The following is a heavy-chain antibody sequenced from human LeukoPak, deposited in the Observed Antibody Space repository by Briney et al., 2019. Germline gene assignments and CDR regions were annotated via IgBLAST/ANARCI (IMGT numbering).Heavy chain of an antibody. D-gene: IGHD1-14*01. CDR1: GFTLSNYG. J-gene: IGHJ6*03. CDR2: LLYDGNTK. V-gene: IGHV3-33*01. Sequence: PGGSLRLSCAASGFTLSNYGMHWVRQAPGKGLGWVAALLYDGNTKHYADSVKGRFTISRDISKHTFYLQMNSLTAEDTAVYYCARDHRPEIQYYYMHVWGKGTTVAVSS. CDR3: ARDHRPEIQYYYMHV.